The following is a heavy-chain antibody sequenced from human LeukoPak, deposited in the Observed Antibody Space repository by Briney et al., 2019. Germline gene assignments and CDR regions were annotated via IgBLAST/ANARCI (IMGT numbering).Heavy chain of an antibody. CDR3: ARGLYDYVWGSYRTEYNWFDP. CDR2: MNPNSGNT. J-gene: IGHJ5*02. D-gene: IGHD3-16*02. V-gene: IGHV1-8*01. Sequence: GASVKVSCKASGYTFTSYDINWVRQATGQGLEWMGWMNPNSGNTGYAQKFQGRVTMTRNTSISTAYMELSSLRSEDTAVYYCARGLYDYVWGSYRTEYNWFDPRGQGTLVTVSS. CDR1: GYTFTSYD.